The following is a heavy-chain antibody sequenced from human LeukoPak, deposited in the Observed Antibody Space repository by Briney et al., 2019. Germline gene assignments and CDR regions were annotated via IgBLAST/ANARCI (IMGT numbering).Heavy chain of an antibody. D-gene: IGHD6-13*01. CDR3: ASYSSTWGWLDP. J-gene: IGHJ5*02. CDR1: GFAFSTSW. CDR2: IKQDGSEK. Sequence: PGGSLRLSCAASGFAFSTSWMSWVRQAPGKGLEGVANIKQDGSEKNYVDSVKGRFTISRDNAKNSLYLQMNSLRVEDTAVYYCASYSSTWGWLDPWGQGNLVTVSS. V-gene: IGHV3-7*01.